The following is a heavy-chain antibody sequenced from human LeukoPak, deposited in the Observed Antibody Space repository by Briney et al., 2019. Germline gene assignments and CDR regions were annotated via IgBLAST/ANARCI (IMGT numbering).Heavy chain of an antibody. V-gene: IGHV4-34*01. J-gene: IGHJ4*02. Sequence: SETLSLTCAVTGGSFTGYYWSWVCQFPGQGLEWIGEINHSGSTNYNPSLKSRLTISVDTSKNQLSLKLSSVTAAGTAVYYCARGGYGPGSHYKYWGQGTLVTVSS. CDR3: ARGGYGPGSHYKY. CDR2: INHSGST. D-gene: IGHD3-10*01. CDR1: GGSFTGYY.